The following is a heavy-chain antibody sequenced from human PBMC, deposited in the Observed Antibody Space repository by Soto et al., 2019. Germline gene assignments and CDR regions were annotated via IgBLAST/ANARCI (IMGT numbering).Heavy chain of an antibody. V-gene: IGHV3-30-3*01. CDR3: AREKMATINYLYYYGMDV. J-gene: IGHJ6*02. Sequence: GGSLRLSCAASGFTFSSYAMHWVRQAPGKGLEWVAVISYDGSNKYYADSVKGRFTISRENSKNTLYLQMNSLRAEDTAVYYCAREKMATINYLYYYGMDVWGQGTTVTVSS. D-gene: IGHD5-12*01. CDR1: GFTFSSYA. CDR2: ISYDGSNK.